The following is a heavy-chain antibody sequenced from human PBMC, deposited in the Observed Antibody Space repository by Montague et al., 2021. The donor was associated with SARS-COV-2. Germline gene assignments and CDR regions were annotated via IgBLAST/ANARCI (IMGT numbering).Heavy chain of an antibody. Sequence: CATSGDSVSSKSVAWNWIRQSPSRGLEWLGRTYYRSKWDSDYAESVKRRLVITPDTSKNQVSLQLNSVIPGDTAVYFCASSGITLTGLDAFDIWGQGTMVTVSS. CDR3: ASSGITLTGLDAFDI. CDR1: GDSVSSKSVA. D-gene: IGHD3-9*01. J-gene: IGHJ3*02. CDR2: TYYRSKWDS. V-gene: IGHV6-1*01.